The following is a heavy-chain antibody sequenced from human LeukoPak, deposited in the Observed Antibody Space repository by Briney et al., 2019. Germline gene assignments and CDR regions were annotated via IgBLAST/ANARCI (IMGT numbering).Heavy chain of an antibody. J-gene: IGHJ5*02. CDR1: GVSFTTDT. D-gene: IGHD1-14*01. V-gene: IGHV3-23*01. CDR3: AKPRERYSDL. Sequence: PGGSLRLSCSASGVSFTTDTTISGRRASGKGLEWVSAIDYSGAVTFYADSVKGRFTISRDNSKNTMYLQMNGLRAEDTAVNYCAKPRERYSDLWGQGTLVTVSS. CDR2: IDYSGAVT.